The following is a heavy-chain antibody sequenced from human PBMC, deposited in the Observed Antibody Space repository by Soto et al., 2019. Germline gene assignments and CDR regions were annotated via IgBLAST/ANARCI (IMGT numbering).Heavy chain of an antibody. CDR3: ARYSWGFDY. D-gene: IGHD2-15*01. CDR2: IIPVFGTT. J-gene: IGHJ4*02. Sequence: QVQLVQSGAEVKKPGSSVNVSCKASGDIFNNYDISWVRQAPGQGLEWMGGIIPVFGTTNYAQKVQGRVTITADESTSTAYMTLRRLRSEDTALYYCARYSWGFDYWGQGTLVTVSS. V-gene: IGHV1-69*01. CDR1: GDIFNNYD.